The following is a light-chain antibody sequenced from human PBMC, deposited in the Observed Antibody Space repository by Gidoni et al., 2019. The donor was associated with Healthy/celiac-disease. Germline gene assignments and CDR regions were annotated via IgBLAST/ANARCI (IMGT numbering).Light chain of an antibody. CDR3: QQYNNWPPGIT. J-gene: IGKJ5*01. V-gene: IGKV3-15*01. CDR1: QSVSSN. CDR2: GAS. Sequence: EIVMTQPPATLSVSPAERATLSCRASQSVSSNLAWYQQKPGQAPRLLIYGASTRATGIPARFSGSGSGTEFTLTISSLQSEDFAVYYCQQYNNWPPGITFGQGTRLEIK.